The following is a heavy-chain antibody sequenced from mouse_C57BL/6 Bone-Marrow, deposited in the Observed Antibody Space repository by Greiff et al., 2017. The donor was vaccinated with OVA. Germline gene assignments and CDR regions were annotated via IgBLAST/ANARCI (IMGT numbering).Heavy chain of an antibody. CDR2: IYPGGGYT. Sequence: QVQLQQSGAELVRPGTSVKMSCKASGYTFTNYWIGWAKQRPGHGLEWIGDIYPGGGYTNYNEKFKGKATLTADKSSSTAYMQFSSLTSEDSAIYYCARGAYGNLAWFAYWGQGTLVTVSA. CDR3: ARGAYGNLAWFAY. J-gene: IGHJ3*01. V-gene: IGHV1-63*01. CDR1: GYTFTNYW. D-gene: IGHD2-1*01.